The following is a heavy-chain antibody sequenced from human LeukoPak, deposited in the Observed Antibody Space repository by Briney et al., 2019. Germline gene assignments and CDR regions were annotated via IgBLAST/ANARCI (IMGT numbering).Heavy chain of an antibody. CDR1: GGSFSNYA. CDR2: ITPIVDIA. Sequence: ASVKVSCKASGGSFSNYAFSWVRQAPGQGLEWMGRITPIVDIATYIQKFQGRVTITANKFTSTAYMELSSLTSEDTVVYYCASGLGFCSGSDCTNLVKDYYYGMNVWGQGTTVTVSS. J-gene: IGHJ6*02. CDR3: ASGLGFCSGSDCTNLVKDYYYGMNV. V-gene: IGHV1-69*04. D-gene: IGHD2-15*01.